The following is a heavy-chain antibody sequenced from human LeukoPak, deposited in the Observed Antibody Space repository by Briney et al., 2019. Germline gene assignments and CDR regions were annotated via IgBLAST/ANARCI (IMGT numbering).Heavy chain of an antibody. Sequence: GGSLRLSCAASGFTFSSYSMNWVRQAPGEGLEWVSYISSSSSYIYYADSVKGRFTISRDHDKNSLYQQMNSLRAEDTAVYYCARVGLWYPGELLERDAFDIWGQGTMVTVSS. CDR1: GFTFSSYS. V-gene: IGHV3-21*01. CDR3: ARVGLWYPGELLERDAFDI. CDR2: ISSSSSYI. J-gene: IGHJ3*02. D-gene: IGHD1-26*01.